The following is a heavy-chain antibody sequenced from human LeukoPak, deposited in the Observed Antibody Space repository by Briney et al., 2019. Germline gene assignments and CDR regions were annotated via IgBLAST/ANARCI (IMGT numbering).Heavy chain of an antibody. CDR1: GYTFTSYA. D-gene: IGHD5-24*01. Sequence: AASVKVSCKASGYTFTSYAMHWVRQAPGQRLEWMGWINAGNGNTKYSQKFQGRVTITRDTSASTAYMELSSLRSEDTAVYYCARVGPARWLQFGNAAFDIWGQGTMVTVSS. CDR3: ARVGPARWLQFGNAAFDI. J-gene: IGHJ3*02. V-gene: IGHV1-3*01. CDR2: INAGNGNT.